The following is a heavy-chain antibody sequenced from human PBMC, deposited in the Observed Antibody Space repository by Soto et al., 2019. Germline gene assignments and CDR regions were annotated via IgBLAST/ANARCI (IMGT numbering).Heavy chain of an antibody. CDR3: ATQEVGGSYVYTFDP. Sequence: SETLSLTCAVYGGSFSGYYWSWIRQPPGKGLEGIGEINHSGSTNYNPSLKSRVTISVDTSKNHFSLKLSSVTAADTAVYYCATQEVGGSYVYTFDPWGQGTLVTVSS. J-gene: IGHJ5*02. CDR2: INHSGST. D-gene: IGHD1-26*01. CDR1: GGSFSGYY. V-gene: IGHV4-34*01.